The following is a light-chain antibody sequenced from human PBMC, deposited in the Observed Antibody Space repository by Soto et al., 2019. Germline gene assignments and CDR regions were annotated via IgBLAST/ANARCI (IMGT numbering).Light chain of an antibody. V-gene: IGKV1-39*01. Sequence: DIQMTQSPSSLSASVGDRVTITCRASQSISSYLNWYQQKPGKAPKLLIYAASSLQSGVPSRFSGSGSGTDFTPTIISLQPEDFATYYCQQSYSTPRLTFGGGIKVEIK. J-gene: IGKJ4*01. CDR1: QSISSY. CDR3: QQSYSTPRLT. CDR2: AAS.